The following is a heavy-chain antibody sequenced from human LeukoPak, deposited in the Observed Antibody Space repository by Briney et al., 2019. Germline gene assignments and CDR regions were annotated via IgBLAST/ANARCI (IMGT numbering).Heavy chain of an antibody. V-gene: IGHV1-69*04. CDR1: GGTFSSYA. J-gene: IGHJ4*02. CDR2: IIPILGIA. D-gene: IGHD2-2*01. CDR3: ARLYCSSTSCSAYRFDD. Sequence: SVTVSCQATGGTFSSYAISWVRQAPGKGVEWMGRIIPILGIANYAQKFQGRVTITADKSTSTAYMELSSLRSEDTAGYYCARLYCSSTSCSAYRFDDWGQGALVTVSS.